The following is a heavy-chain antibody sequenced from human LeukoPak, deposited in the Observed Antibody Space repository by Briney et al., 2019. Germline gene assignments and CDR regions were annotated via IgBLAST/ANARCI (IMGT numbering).Heavy chain of an antibody. CDR3: AKDDVAASGTDY. V-gene: IGHV3-23*01. J-gene: IGHJ4*02. D-gene: IGHD6-13*01. Sequence: GGSLRLSCAASGFTFSNYVMSWVRQAPGKGLEWVSSISGSGGTTYYADSVKGRFTASRDNSENTLYLQMNSLRAEDTAVYYCAKDDVAASGTDYWGQGTLVTVSS. CDR2: ISGSGGTT. CDR1: GFTFSNYV.